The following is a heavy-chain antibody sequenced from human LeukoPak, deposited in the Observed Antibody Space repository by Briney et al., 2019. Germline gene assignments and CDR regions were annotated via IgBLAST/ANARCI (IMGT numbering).Heavy chain of an antibody. CDR1: GFTFGDYA. CDR3: SRGGSWKGWFDP. Sequence: PGGSLRLSCAASGFTFGDYAVSWVRQAPGKGLEWVGFMRSKAYGGTTEYAASVKGRFTISRDDSKSIAYLQMNSLKTEDTAMYYCSRGGSWKGWFDPWGQGTLVTVSS. V-gene: IGHV3-49*04. CDR2: MRSKAYGGTT. D-gene: IGHD6-6*01. J-gene: IGHJ5*02.